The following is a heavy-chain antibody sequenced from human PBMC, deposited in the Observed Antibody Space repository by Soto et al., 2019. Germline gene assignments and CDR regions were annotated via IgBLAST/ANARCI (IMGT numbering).Heavy chain of an antibody. V-gene: IGHV4-59*08. D-gene: IGHD1-1*01. CDR3: ARRYGYSFDY. J-gene: IGHJ4*02. Sequence: QVQLQESGPGLVKPSETLSLTCTVSGGSISSYYWSWIRQPPGKGLEWIGYIYNSGRTNYNPALKSRVTISVDTSKNQFSPKLSSVTAADTAEYYCARRYGYSFDYWGQGTLVTVSS. CDR2: IYNSGRT. CDR1: GGSISSYY.